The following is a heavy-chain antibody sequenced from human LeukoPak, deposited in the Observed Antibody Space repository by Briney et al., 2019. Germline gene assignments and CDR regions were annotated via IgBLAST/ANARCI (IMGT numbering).Heavy chain of an antibody. CDR3: ARGGDGYNYDYYGMDV. V-gene: IGHV5-51*01. CDR1: GYSFTSYW. J-gene: IGHJ6*02. D-gene: IGHD5-24*01. Sequence: GESLKISCKGSGYSFTSYWIGWVRQLPGKGLEWMGIIYPGDSDTRYSPSFQGQVTISADKSISTAYLQWSSLKASDTAMYYCARGGDGYNYDYYGMDVWGQGTTVTVSS. CDR2: IYPGDSDT.